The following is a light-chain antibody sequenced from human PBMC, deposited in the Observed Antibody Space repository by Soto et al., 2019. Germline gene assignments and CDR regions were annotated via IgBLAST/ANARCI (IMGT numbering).Light chain of an antibody. J-gene: IGLJ1*01. CDR1: SSDIGASNF. CDR3: SSFTSRFTFV. CDR2: EVT. V-gene: IGLV2-14*01. Sequence: QSVLTQPPSVSGSPGQSITVSCTGTSSDIGASNFVSWYQHLPGRAPKVMISEVTNRPSGVSDRFSGSKSGNTASLTISGLQAEDEADYYCSSFTSRFTFVFGTGTKVTVL.